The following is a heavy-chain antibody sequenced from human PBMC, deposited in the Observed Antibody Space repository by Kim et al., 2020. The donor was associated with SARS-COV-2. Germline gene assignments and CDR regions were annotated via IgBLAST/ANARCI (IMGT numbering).Heavy chain of an antibody. V-gene: IGHV4-34*01. Sequence: SETLSLTCAVYGGSFSGYYWSWIRQPPGKGLEWIGEINHSGSTNYNPSLKSRVTISVDTSKNQLSLKLSSVTAADTAVYYCARGPGAVRGSGSPQDYWGQGTLVTVSS. CDR2: INHSGST. J-gene: IGHJ4*02. CDR3: ARGPGAVRGSGSPQDY. CDR1: GGSFSGYY. D-gene: IGHD3-10*01.